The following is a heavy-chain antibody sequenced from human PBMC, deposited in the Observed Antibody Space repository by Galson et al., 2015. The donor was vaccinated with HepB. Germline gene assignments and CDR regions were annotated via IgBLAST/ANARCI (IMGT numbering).Heavy chain of an antibody. D-gene: IGHD3-22*01. V-gene: IGHV1-3*01. CDR2: INAGNGNT. CDR1: GYTFTSYA. J-gene: IGHJ4*02. Sequence: SVKVSCKASGYTFTSYAMHWVRQAPGQRLEWMGWINAGNGNTKYSQKFQGRVTITRDTSASTAYMELSSLRSEDTAVYYCARARITMIVVDYWGQGTLVTVSS. CDR3: ARARITMIVVDY.